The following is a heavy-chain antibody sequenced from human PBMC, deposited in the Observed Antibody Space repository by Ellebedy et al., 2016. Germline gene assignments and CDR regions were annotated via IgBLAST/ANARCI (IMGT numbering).Heavy chain of an antibody. D-gene: IGHD6-19*01. J-gene: IGHJ4*02. CDR1: GGPFSSSTYY. CDR3: ARLSGSSHMFDY. V-gene: IGHV4-39*01. Sequence: SETLSLTCSVSGGPFSSSTYYWGWVRQPPGKGLEWIGSVYYTGSAYYSPSLKSRAAISVDTSKSQFSLSLSSVTAADTAVYYCARLSGSSHMFDYWGQGTLVTVSS. CDR2: VYYTGSA.